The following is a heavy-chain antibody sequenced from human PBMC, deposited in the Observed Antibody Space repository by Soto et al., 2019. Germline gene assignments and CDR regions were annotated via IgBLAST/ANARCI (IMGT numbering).Heavy chain of an antibody. Sequence: EVQLVESGGGLVQPGGSLRLSCAASGFTFSDYYMTWVRQAPGKGLEWVANIKLDGSEKNYVDSVKGRFTISRDNAKNSLYLQMNSLRVEDTGIYYCARGRAVAVWGQGTLVLVSS. CDR3: ARGRAVAV. J-gene: IGHJ4*02. CDR2: IKLDGSEK. D-gene: IGHD6-19*01. V-gene: IGHV3-7*02. CDR1: GFTFSDYY.